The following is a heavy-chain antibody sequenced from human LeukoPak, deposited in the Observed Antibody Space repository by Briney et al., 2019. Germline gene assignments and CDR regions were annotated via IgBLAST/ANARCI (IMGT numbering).Heavy chain of an antibody. V-gene: IGHV5-51*01. CDR2: IYPGDSDT. CDR1: GYSFTNFW. CDR3: ASLNYSSGWYV. J-gene: IGHJ4*02. D-gene: IGHD6-19*01. Sequence: GESLKISCKASGYSFTNFWIGWVRQMPGKGLEWMGIIYPGDSDTRYSPSFQGQVTISADKSISTAYLQWSSLKASDTAMYYCASLNYSSGWYVRGQGTLVTVSS.